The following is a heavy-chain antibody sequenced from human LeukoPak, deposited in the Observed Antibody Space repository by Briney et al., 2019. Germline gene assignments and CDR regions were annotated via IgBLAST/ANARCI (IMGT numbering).Heavy chain of an antibody. J-gene: IGHJ4*02. D-gene: IGHD3-9*01. CDR2: ISWNSGSI. CDR3: AKDPDYDILTGYYFDY. CDR1: GFTFDDYA. Sequence: GRSLRLSCAASGFTFDDYAMHWVRQAPGKGLEWVSGISWNSGSIGYTDSVKGRFTISRDNAKNSLYLQMNSLRAEDTALYYCAKDPDYDILTGYYFDYWGQGTLVTVSS. V-gene: IGHV3-9*01.